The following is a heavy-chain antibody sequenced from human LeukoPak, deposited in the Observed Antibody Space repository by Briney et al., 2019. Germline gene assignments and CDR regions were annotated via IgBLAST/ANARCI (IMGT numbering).Heavy chain of an antibody. CDR1: RGTFSRYA. V-gene: IGHV1-69*13. D-gene: IGHD2-21*01. J-gene: IGHJ1*01. Sequence: AVKVSCMASRGTFSRYAISWVRQSPGQGLEWVGGIIPIFGTANYAQKFQGRVTITADESTSTAYMELSSLRSDDTAVYYCARDSSEFRSLIPHWGQGTLVTVSS. CDR3: ARDSSEFRSLIPH. CDR2: IIPIFGTA.